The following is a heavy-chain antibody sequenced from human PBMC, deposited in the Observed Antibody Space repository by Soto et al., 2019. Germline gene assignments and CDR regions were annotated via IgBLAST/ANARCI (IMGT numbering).Heavy chain of an antibody. J-gene: IGHJ4*02. CDR1: GNTFTSYD. D-gene: IGHD3-10*01. V-gene: IGHV1-8*01. CDR2: INPNSGDI. CDR3: ARGRASGSYYLLDY. Sequence: ASVNVSCKASGNTFTSYDINGVREATGHGLEWMGWINPNSGDIGYAQKFQGRVTMTRDTAIRTAYMEVSRLRSDDTAVYYCARGRASGSYYLLDYWGQGTLVTVSS.